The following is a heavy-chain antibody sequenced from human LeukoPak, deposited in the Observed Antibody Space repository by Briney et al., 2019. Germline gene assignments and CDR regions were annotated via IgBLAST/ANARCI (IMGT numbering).Heavy chain of an antibody. D-gene: IGHD6-19*01. J-gene: IGHJ6*01. V-gene: IGHV3-23*01. CDR1: GFTFSSYA. CDR2: ISGSGGST. CDR3: ARCKGSSGLDYYYYYGMDV. Sequence: PGGSLRLSCAASGFTFSSYAMSWVRQAPGKGLEWVSAISGSGGSTYYADSVKGRFTISRDNSKNTLYLQMNSLRAEDTAVYYCARCKGSSGLDYYYYYGMDVWGQGTTVTVSS.